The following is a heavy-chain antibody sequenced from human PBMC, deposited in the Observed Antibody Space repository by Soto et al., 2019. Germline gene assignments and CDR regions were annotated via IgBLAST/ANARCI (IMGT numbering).Heavy chain of an antibody. D-gene: IGHD2-21*02. Sequence: GASVKVSCTASGYTFTSYGISWVRQAPGQGLEWMGWINAGNGNTKYSQKFQGRVTITRDTSASTAYMELSSLRSEDTAVYYCALGKSLAYCGGDCYIRGNWFDPWGQGTLVTVSS. CDR2: INAGNGNT. CDR3: ALGKSLAYCGGDCYIRGNWFDP. J-gene: IGHJ5*02. V-gene: IGHV1-3*01. CDR1: GYTFTSYG.